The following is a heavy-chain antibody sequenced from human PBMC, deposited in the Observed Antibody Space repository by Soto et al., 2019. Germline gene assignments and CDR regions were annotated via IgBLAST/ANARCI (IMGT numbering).Heavy chain of an antibody. CDR3: VRYPRTVGGSYRPDY. J-gene: IGHJ4*02. V-gene: IGHV3-74*01. D-gene: IGHD3-16*02. CDR1: GFTFSSYW. Sequence: GGSLRLSCAASGFTFSSYWMHWVRQVPEKGLVWVSRINSDGSITNYADAVKGRFTISRDNVKNTLYLQMNSLRAADTAVYYCVRYPRTVGGSYRPDYWGQGTLVTVSS. CDR2: INSDGSIT.